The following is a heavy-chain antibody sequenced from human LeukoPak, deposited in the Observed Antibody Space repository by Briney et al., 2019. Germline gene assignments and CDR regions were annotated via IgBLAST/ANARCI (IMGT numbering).Heavy chain of an antibody. D-gene: IGHD2-2*01. CDR1: GGSISSYY. CDR3: ARVREPYCSSTSCYPYSNYGSGDYYYYYMDV. CDR2: IYTRGST. J-gene: IGHJ6*03. V-gene: IGHV4-4*07. Sequence: PSETLSLTCTVSGGSISSYYWSWIRQPAGKGLEWIGRIYTRGSTNYNPSLKSRVTMSVDTSKNQFSLKLSSVTAADTAVYYCARVREPYCSSTSCYPYSNYGSGDYYYYYMDVWGKGTTVTVSS.